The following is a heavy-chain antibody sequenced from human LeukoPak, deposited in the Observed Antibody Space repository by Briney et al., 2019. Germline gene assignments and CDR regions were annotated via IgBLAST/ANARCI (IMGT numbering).Heavy chain of an antibody. CDR2: ITSKTDGGTP. Sequence: GVSLRLSCAASGFTFSNAWMNWVRQAPGKGLEWIGRITSKTDGGTPLYPAPVKGRFTISRDDSKNTLYLQMNSLQTEDTAVYYCTTGNCGSFSYWGQGTLVTVST. CDR1: GFTFSNAW. D-gene: IGHD7-27*01. CDR3: TTGNCGSFSY. J-gene: IGHJ4*02. V-gene: IGHV3-15*01.